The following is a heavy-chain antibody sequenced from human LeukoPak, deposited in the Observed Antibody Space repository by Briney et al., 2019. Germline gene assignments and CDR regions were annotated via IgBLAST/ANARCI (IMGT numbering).Heavy chain of an antibody. CDR2: ISSSSSTI. V-gene: IGHV3-48*04. D-gene: IGHD2-2*01. CDR1: GFTFSSYS. J-gene: IGHJ6*03. CDR3: ATGGVPAARYSDYYYYMDV. Sequence: PGGSLRLSCAASGFTFSSYSMNWVRQAPGKGLEWVSYISSSSSTIYYADSVKGRFTISRDNAKNSLYLQMNSLRAEDTAVYYCATGGVPAARYSDYYYYMDVWGKGTTVTVSS.